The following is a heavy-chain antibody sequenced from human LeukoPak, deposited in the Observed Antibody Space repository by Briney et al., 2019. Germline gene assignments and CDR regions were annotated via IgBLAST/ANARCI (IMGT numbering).Heavy chain of an antibody. CDR1: GFTFSSYS. Sequence: GGSLRLSCAASGFTFSSYSMNWVRQAPGKGLEWVSSISSSSSYIYYADSVKGRFAISRDNANNSLYLQMNSLRAEDTAVYYCAREDCGGDCYQPWGQGTLVTVSS. D-gene: IGHD2-21*02. J-gene: IGHJ5*02. CDR2: ISSSSSYI. V-gene: IGHV3-21*01. CDR3: AREDCGGDCYQP.